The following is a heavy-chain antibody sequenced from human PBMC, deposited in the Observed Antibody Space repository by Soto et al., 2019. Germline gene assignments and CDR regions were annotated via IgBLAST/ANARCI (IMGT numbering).Heavy chain of an antibody. Sequence: GESPKISWKGSGYSFTNYWLGWVRQMPGKGLEWMGIIYPGDSDTRYRPSFQGQVTISADKSISTAYLQWSSLKASDTAVYYCAGGRSDFWEFDYWGQGALVTVSS. CDR1: GYSFTNYW. D-gene: IGHD2-21*02. CDR2: IYPGDSDT. V-gene: IGHV5-51*01. J-gene: IGHJ4*02. CDR3: AGGRSDFWEFDY.